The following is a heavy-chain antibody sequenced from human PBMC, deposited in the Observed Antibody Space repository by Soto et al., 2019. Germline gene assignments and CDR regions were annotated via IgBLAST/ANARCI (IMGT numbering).Heavy chain of an antibody. Sequence: SETLSLTCTASGGSINTHYLIWIRQPAVKVLEWIGRIYYTGSTNYNPTIESRVTMSVDTAKIHFSLKLRSVTAAETAVYFCARKKDYYFNAIDVWGQGKTVTGSS. J-gene: IGHJ6*02. CDR1: GGSINTHY. V-gene: IGHV4-4*07. CDR3: ARKKDYYFNAIDV. CDR2: IYYTGST.